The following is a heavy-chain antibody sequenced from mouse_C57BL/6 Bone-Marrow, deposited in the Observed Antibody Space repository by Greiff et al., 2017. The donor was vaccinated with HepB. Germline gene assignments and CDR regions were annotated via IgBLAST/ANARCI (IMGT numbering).Heavy chain of an antibody. CDR3: ARGNYYYGSSWYFDV. V-gene: IGHV1-64*01. CDR2: IHPNSGST. J-gene: IGHJ1*03. D-gene: IGHD1-1*01. Sequence: QVQLQQPGAELVKPGASVKLSCKASGYTFTSYWMHWVKQRPGQGLEWIGMIHPNSGSTNYNEKFKSKATLTVHKSSSTAYMQLSSLTSEDSAVYYCARGNYYYGSSWYFDVWGTGTTVTVSS. CDR1: GYTFTSYW.